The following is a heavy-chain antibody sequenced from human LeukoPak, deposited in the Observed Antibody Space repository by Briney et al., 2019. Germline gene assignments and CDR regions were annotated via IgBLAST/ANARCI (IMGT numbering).Heavy chain of an antibody. D-gene: IGHD2-2*01. CDR2: ISGDGGTT. Sequence: PGGSLRLSCAASGFTFSNYAMTWVRQAPGKGLEWVSAISGDGGTTCYADSVKDRFTISRAIYTTTLHLQLNSLRAADTAVYYCAKVRGLVVLPVSDYWGQGTLVTVSS. J-gene: IGHJ4*02. V-gene: IGHV3-23*01. CDR1: GFTFSNYA. CDR3: AKVRGLVVLPVSDY.